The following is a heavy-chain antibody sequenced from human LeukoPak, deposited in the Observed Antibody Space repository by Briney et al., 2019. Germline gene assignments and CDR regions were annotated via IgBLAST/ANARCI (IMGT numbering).Heavy chain of an antibody. CDR2: IRGSSSAI. J-gene: IGHJ4*02. CDR1: GFSFSSYS. V-gene: IGHV3-48*01. CDR3: ARDHHPDYGSGSYYNVGY. D-gene: IGHD3-10*01. Sequence: PGGSLRLSCAASGFSFSSYSMNWVRQAPGKGLEWVSYIRGSSSAIYYADSVKGRFTSSRENAKNSLYLQMNSLRVEDTAVYYCARDHHPDYGSGSYYNVGYWGQGTLVTVSS.